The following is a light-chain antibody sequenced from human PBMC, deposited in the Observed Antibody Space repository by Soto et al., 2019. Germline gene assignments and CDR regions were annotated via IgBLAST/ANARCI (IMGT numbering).Light chain of an antibody. CDR3: QHRVNWPLT. Sequence: EVVLTQSPATLSLSPGERATLSCSASQSVASYLAWYQQRPGQAPRLLVYDASNRAPGIPARFSGSGSGTDFSLTINSMEPEDFASYYWQHRVNWPLTFGGGTRVELK. CDR2: DAS. CDR1: QSVASY. J-gene: IGKJ4*01. V-gene: IGKV3-11*01.